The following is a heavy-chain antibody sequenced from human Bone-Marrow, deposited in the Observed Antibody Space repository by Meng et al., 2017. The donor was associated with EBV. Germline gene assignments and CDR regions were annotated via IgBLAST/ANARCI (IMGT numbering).Heavy chain of an antibody. J-gene: IGHJ4*02. V-gene: IGHV4-34*01. D-gene: IGHD1-26*01. Sequence: RWGVAPVMSSDAVSPTFAVYGGSFSGSYWSWISQPPGKGLEWIGEINHSGSTNYNPSLKSRVTISVDTSKNQFSLKLSSVTAADTAVYYCARGPLEWEPRGEDYWGQGTLVTVSS. CDR1: GGSFSGSY. CDR2: INHSGST. CDR3: ARGPLEWEPRGEDY.